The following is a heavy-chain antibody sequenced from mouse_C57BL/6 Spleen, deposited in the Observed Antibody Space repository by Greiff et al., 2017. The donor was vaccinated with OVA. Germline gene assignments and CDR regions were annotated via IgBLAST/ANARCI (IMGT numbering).Heavy chain of an antibody. J-gene: IGHJ1*03. CDR1: GFSFNTYA. V-gene: IGHV10-1*01. Sequence: EVQLVESGGGLVQPKGSLKLSCAASGFSFNTYAMNWVRQAPGKGLEWVARIRSKSNNYATYYADSVKDRFTISRDDSESMLYLQMNNLKTEDTAMYYCVRDGYYYGSSYGYFDVWGTGTTVTVSS. CDR3: VRDGYYYGSSYGYFDV. D-gene: IGHD1-1*01. CDR2: IRSKSNNYAT.